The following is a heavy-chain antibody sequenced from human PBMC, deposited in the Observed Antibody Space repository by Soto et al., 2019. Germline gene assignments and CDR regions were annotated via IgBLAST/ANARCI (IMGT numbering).Heavy chain of an antibody. D-gene: IGHD3-3*01. Sequence: GGSLRLSCAASGFTFSSSGIHWVRQAPGKGLEWVAVISYDGSNKLYIDSVKGRFTVSRDNSKNTLYLQMSSLRAEDTAVYYCAKDRQADFWRLPSPMDVWGQGTTVTVSS. CDR3: AKDRQADFWRLPSPMDV. J-gene: IGHJ6*02. CDR1: GFTFSSSG. CDR2: ISYDGSNK. V-gene: IGHV3-30*18.